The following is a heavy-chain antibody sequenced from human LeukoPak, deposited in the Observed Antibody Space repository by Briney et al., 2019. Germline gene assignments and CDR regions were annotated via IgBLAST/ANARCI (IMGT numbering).Heavy chain of an antibody. CDR3: ASEIFGSGSYPDF. CDR1: AFAFNTYA. V-gene: IGHV3-33*01. D-gene: IGHD3-10*01. CDR2: IWHDGSHK. J-gene: IGHJ4*02. Sequence: GRSLRPSCAASAFAFNTYAMHWVRQAPGQGLEWVALIWHDGSHKFYSNSVRGQFTISRDNSKNTVSLQMNNLRPEDTAVYYCASEIFGSGSYPDFWGQGTLVTVSS.